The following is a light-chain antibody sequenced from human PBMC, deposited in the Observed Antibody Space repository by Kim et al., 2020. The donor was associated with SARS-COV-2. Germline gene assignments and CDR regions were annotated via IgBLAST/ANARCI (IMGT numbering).Light chain of an antibody. CDR3: QQSDS. CDR2: QVS. CDR1: HSNW. Sequence: QSPSTMSASVGDRVTITCRASHSNWLAWYQQKPGKATKLLIYQVSNLENGVPSRFSGTGSVTEFTLTISSLQPDDLATYYCQQSDSFGQGTKLEI. V-gene: IGKV1-5*03. J-gene: IGKJ2*01.